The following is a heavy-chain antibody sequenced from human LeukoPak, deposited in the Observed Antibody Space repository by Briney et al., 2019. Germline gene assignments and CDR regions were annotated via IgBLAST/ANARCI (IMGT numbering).Heavy chain of an antibody. D-gene: IGHD5-12*01. Sequence: ASVKASCKASGYTFTNNFMHWVRQSPGQGLEGMGIINPSGDNTWYAQKFQGRVTMTRDMATSTDYMEVCSLRSEDTAVYYCARDNSVGDSAWWFDPWGQGTLVTVSS. V-gene: IGHV1-46*01. CDR3: ARDNSVGDSAWWFDP. CDR1: GYTFTNNF. J-gene: IGHJ5*02. CDR2: INPSGDNT.